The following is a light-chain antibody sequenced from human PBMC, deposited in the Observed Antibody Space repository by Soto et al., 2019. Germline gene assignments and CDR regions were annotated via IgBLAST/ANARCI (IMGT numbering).Light chain of an antibody. CDR2: GAS. CDR1: QTVSGYY. CDR3: QQYGSSPLT. Sequence: EIVLTQSPGTVSLSPGERATLSCRASQTVSGYYLAWYQKKPGQAPSLLIYGASRRATGIPDRFSGSGSGTDFTLTINRLEPEDFAVYSCQQYGSSPLTFGGGTKVEIK. V-gene: IGKV3-20*01. J-gene: IGKJ4*01.